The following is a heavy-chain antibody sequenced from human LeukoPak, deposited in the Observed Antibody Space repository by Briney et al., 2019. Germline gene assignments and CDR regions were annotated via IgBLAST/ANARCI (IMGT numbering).Heavy chain of an antibody. CDR2: INHSGST. Sequence: SETLSLTCAVYGRSFSDYYWTWIRQPPGKGLEWIGEINHSGSTNYNPSLKSRVTISVDTSKNQFSLKVSSVTAADTALYYCARGFGELLSGGMDVWGQGTTVTVSS. J-gene: IGHJ6*02. CDR3: ARGFGELLSGGMDV. D-gene: IGHD3-10*01. V-gene: IGHV4-34*01. CDR1: GRSFSDYY.